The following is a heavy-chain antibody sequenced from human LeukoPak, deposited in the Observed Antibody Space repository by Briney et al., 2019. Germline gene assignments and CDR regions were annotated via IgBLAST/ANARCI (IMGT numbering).Heavy chain of an antibody. Sequence: PGGSLRLSCAASGFTFSNAWMSWVRQAPGKGLEWVGRIKSKTDGGTTDYAAPVKGRFTISRDDSKNTLYLQMSSLRADDTAVYYCAKDHNDFWSGYPPNWGQGTLVSVSS. D-gene: IGHD3-3*01. CDR3: AKDHNDFWSGYPPN. CDR1: GFTFSNAW. CDR2: IKSKTDGGTT. V-gene: IGHV3-15*01. J-gene: IGHJ4*02.